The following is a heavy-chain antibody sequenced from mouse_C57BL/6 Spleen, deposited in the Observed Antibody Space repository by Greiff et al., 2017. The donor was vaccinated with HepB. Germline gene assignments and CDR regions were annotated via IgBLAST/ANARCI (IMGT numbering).Heavy chain of an antibody. CDR3: ARIRHFDTTVVATDY. J-gene: IGHJ2*01. V-gene: IGHV1-76*01. D-gene: IGHD1-1*01. CDR1: GYTFTDYY. Sequence: VQLQQSGAELVRPGASVKLSCKASGYTFTDYYINWVKQRPGQGLEWIARIYPGSGNTYYNEKFKGKATLTAEKSSSTAYMQLSSLTSEDSAVYLCARIRHFDTTVVATDYWGQGTTLTVSS. CDR2: IYPGSGNT.